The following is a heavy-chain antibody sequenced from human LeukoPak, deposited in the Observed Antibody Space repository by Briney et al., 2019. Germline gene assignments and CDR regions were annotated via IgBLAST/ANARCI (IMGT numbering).Heavy chain of an antibody. CDR1: GFTFSSYS. Sequence: GGSLRLSCAASGFTFSSYSMNWVRQAPGKGLEWVSSISSSSSYIYYADSVKGRFTISRDNAKNSLYPQMNSLRAEDTAVYYCARSSGIVATAEYWGQGTLVTVSS. CDR3: ARSSGIVATAEY. D-gene: IGHD5-12*01. J-gene: IGHJ4*02. V-gene: IGHV3-21*01. CDR2: ISSSSSYI.